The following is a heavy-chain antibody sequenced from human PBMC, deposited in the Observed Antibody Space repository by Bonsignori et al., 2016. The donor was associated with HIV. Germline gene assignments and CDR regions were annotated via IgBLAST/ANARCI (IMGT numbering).Heavy chain of an antibody. CDR2: IYTDGKT. Sequence: VQLVESGGGLVQPGGSLRLSCGVSGLTFSGSYMSWVRQAPGKGLEWVSVIYTDGKTYYADSVNGRFTISRDNSKSTVYVQMSSLRVEDTAVYYCASRSSGDFGPIDFWGQGTLVTVS. J-gene: IGHJ4*02. CDR1: GLTFSGSY. CDR3: ASRSSGDFGPIDF. V-gene: IGHV3-66*01. D-gene: IGHD2-21*02.